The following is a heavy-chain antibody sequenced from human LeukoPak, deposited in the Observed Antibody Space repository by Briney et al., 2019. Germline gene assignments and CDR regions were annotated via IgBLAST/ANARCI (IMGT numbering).Heavy chain of an antibody. Sequence: GESLKISCKGSGYRFTSYWIGWVRQMPGKGLEWMGIIYPSDSDTRYSPSFQGQVSISADKSISAAYLQWSSLKASDTAMYYCAGRSSTAYYDSSGLPYDAFDIWGQGTMVTVSS. V-gene: IGHV5-51*01. CDR1: GYRFTSYW. J-gene: IGHJ3*02. D-gene: IGHD3-22*01. CDR3: AGRSSTAYYDSSGLPYDAFDI. CDR2: IYPSDSDT.